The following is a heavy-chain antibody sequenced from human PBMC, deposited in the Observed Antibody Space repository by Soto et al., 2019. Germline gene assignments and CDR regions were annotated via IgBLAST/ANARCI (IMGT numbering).Heavy chain of an antibody. D-gene: IGHD3-3*01. CDR2: INAYSGDT. Sequence: ASVKVSCKTSGYTFTNYAINWVRQAPGQGLQWMGWINAYSGDTKYAQRFQDRLTVTTDPSTTTAYMELRSLRSDDTAVYYCARDGRAFSIFGETMDVWGQGTTVTVSS. V-gene: IGHV1-18*01. CDR1: GYTFTNYA. CDR3: ARDGRAFSIFGETMDV. J-gene: IGHJ6*02.